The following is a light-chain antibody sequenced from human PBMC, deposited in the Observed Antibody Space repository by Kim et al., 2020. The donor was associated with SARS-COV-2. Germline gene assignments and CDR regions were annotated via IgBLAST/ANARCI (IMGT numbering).Light chain of an antibody. V-gene: IGLV3-1*01. CDR3: QAWDSSTVV. J-gene: IGLJ2*01. CDR2: QDT. Sequence: SYELTQSPSVSVSPGQTASITCSGDKLGDKYACCYQQKPGQSTVLVIYQDTKRPSGISERFSGSNSGNTATLTISGTQAMDEADYYCQAWDSSTVVFGGGTQLTVL. CDR1: KLGDKY.